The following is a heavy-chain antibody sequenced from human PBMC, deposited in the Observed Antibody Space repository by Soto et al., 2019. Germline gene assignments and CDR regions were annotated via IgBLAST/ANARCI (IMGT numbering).Heavy chain of an antibody. J-gene: IGHJ6*02. CDR2: IYSSGSA. V-gene: IGHV4-61*08. D-gene: IGHD3-3*02. CDR1: GYCVSSGGYY. CDR3: ARGFSRVSMDA. Sequence: ETLSLTCTVSGYCVSSGGYYWSWIRQPPGKGLEWIGYIYSSGSANYNPSLKSRVTISRDTSKNQISLKVASVTAADTAGYYCARGFSRVSMDAWGQGTTVTVSS.